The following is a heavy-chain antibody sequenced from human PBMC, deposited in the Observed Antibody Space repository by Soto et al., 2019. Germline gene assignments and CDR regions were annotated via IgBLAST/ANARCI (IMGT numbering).Heavy chain of an antibody. CDR1: GYTFTSYA. J-gene: IGHJ5*02. Sequence: ASVKVSCKASGYTFTSYAMYWVRQAPGQKLDWMGWINAGNGNTKYSQKFQGRVTITRDTSASTAYMELSSLRSEDTAVYYCVRDLGYCTNGVCYPAWFDPWGQGTLVTVSS. V-gene: IGHV1-3*01. D-gene: IGHD2-8*01. CDR3: VRDLGYCTNGVCYPAWFDP. CDR2: INAGNGNT.